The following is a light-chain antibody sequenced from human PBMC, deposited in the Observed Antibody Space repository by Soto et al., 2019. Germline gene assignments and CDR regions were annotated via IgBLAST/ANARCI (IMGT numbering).Light chain of an antibody. CDR2: GAS. Sequence: EIVMTQSPATLSVSPGERATLSCRASQSVSSNVAWYQQKPGQAPRLLIYGASTRATGISARFSGRGSGTEFTLTISSLQSADFAVYYCQQYNNWFTFGPGTKVDIK. V-gene: IGKV3-15*01. CDR3: QQYNNWFT. J-gene: IGKJ3*01. CDR1: QSVSSN.